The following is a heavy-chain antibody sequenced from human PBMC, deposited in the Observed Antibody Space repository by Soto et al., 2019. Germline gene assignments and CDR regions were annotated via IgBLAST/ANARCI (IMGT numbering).Heavy chain of an antibody. V-gene: IGHV3-64*01. J-gene: IGHJ6*03. CDR1: GFTFSSYA. CDR2: ISSNGGST. D-gene: IGHD1-7*01. CDR3: ARDRLELLFYMDV. Sequence: EVQLVESGGGLVQPGGSLRLSCAASGFTFSSYAMHWVRQAPGKGLEYVSAISSNGGSTYYANSVKGRFTISRDNSKNTLYLQMGSLRAEDMAVYYCARDRLELLFYMDVWGKGTTVTVSS.